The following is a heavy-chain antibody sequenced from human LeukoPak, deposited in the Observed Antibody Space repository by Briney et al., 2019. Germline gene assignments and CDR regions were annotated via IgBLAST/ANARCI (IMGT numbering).Heavy chain of an antibody. V-gene: IGHV4-59*01. CDR1: GGSISSYY. Sequence: SETLSLTCTVSGGSISSYYWSWIRQPPGKGLEWIGYIYYSGSTNYNPSLKSRVTISVDTSKNQFSLKLSSVTAADTAVYYCAGGGSSGWPGVYSIDYWGQGTLVTVSS. CDR3: AGGGSSGWPGVYSIDY. CDR2: IYYSGST. D-gene: IGHD6-19*01. J-gene: IGHJ4*02.